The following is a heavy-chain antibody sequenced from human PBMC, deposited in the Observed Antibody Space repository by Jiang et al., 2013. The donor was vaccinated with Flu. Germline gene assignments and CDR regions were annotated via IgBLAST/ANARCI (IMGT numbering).Heavy chain of an antibody. D-gene: IGHD1-26*01. J-gene: IGHJ4*02. CDR3: ARQRRGWFSGSQDYLDN. CDR1: GYSFTSYW. CDR2: IDPTDSYN. V-gene: IGHV5-10-1*01. Sequence: GAEVKKPGESLRISCKGSGYSFTSYWISWVRQMPGKGLEWMGRIDPTDSYNNYSPSFQGHVTISVDMSVSTAYLQWSSLKASDTAMYYCARQRRGWFSGSQDYLDNWGQGTLVSVSS.